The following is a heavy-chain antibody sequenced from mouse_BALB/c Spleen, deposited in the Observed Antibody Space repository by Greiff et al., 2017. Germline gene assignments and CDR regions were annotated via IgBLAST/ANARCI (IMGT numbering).Heavy chain of an antibody. CDR1: GFAFSSYD. V-gene: IGHV5-12-1*01. J-gene: IGHJ3*01. CDR2: ISSGGGST. D-gene: IGHD2-3*01. Sequence: EVKLVESGGGLVKPGGSLKLSCAASGFAFSSYDMSWVRQTPEKRLEWVAYISSGGGSTYYPDTVKGRFTISRDNAKNTLYLQMSSLKSEDTAMYYCARHGRYEGFAYWGQGTLVTVSA. CDR3: ARHGRYEGFAY.